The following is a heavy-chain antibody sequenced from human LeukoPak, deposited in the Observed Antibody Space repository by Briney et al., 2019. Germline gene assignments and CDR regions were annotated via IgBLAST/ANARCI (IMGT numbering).Heavy chain of an antibody. CDR1: GFTFSSYA. CDR2: INNNGGST. Sequence: GGSLRLSCAASGFTFSSYAMSWVRQAPGKGLEWVSTINNNGGSTSHADSVKGRFTISRDNSKNTLYLQMNSLRAEDTAVYYCAKPVTVSSPFDYWGQGTLVSVSS. V-gene: IGHV3-23*01. CDR3: AKPVTVSSPFDY. D-gene: IGHD3-10*01. J-gene: IGHJ4*02.